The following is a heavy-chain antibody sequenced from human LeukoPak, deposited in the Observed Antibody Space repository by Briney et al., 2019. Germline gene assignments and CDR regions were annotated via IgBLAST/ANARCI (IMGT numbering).Heavy chain of an antibody. V-gene: IGHV4-39*01. J-gene: IGHJ4*02. D-gene: IGHD6-6*01. CDR2: IYYSGST. Sequence: SETLSLTCTVSGGSISSRSWYWSWIRQHPGKGLEWIGYIYYSGSTYYNPSLKSRVTISVDTSKNQFSLKLSSVTAADTAVYYCASTSEYSSSSLDYWGQGTLVTVSS. CDR1: GGSISSRSWY. CDR3: ASTSEYSSSSLDY.